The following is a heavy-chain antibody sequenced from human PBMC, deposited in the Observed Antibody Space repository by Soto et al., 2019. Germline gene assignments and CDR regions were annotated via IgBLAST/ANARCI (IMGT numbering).Heavy chain of an antibody. CDR3: ARVVGALGHWCDP. Sequence: QVQLVQSGGEVKKPGASVKVSCKASGSPFTGYGISWLRQAPGQGLEWMGRISAYNGNTTYAQKLQGRVTMTTDTSTSTAYMELRSLRSDDTAVYYCARVVGALGHWCDPWGQGTLVTVSS. D-gene: IGHD1-26*01. J-gene: IGHJ5*02. V-gene: IGHV1-18*01. CDR1: GSPFTGYG. CDR2: ISAYNGNT.